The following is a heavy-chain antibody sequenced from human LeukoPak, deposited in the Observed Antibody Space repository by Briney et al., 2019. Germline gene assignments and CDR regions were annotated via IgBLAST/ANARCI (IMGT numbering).Heavy chain of an antibody. CDR2: IYYSGST. J-gene: IGHJ5*02. CDR1: GGSISSADYY. V-gene: IGHV4-31*03. Sequence: SETLSLTCSVSGGSISSADYYWSWSREHPGKGLGWIGYIYYSGSTYYNPSLKSRVTISVDTSKNQFSLKLSSVTAADTAVYYCARDPSEGWFDPWGQGTLVTVSS. CDR3: ARDPSEGWFDP.